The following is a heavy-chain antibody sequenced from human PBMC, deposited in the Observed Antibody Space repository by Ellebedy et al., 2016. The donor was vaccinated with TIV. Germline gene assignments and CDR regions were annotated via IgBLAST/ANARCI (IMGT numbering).Heavy chain of an antibody. Sequence: GESLKISCVDSGLTFSSYWMSWVRQAPGRGLEWLANIKQDGSDKNYVDSVKGRFTISRDKAKKSLYLQMNSLRAEDTAVYYCARGSGYCSSTSCSGGSDWGQGTPVTVSS. CDR3: ARGSGYCSSTSCSGGSD. J-gene: IGHJ4*02. CDR1: GLTFSSYW. D-gene: IGHD2-2*01. CDR2: IKQDGSDK. V-gene: IGHV3-7*03.